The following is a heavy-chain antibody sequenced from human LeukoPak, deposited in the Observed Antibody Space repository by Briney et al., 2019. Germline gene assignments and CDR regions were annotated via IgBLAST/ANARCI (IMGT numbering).Heavy chain of an antibody. D-gene: IGHD3/OR15-3a*01. Sequence: SETLSLTCTVSGGSISSSSYYWGWIRQPPGKGLEWIGSIYYSGSTYYNPSLKSRFTISVDTSKNQFSLKLSSVTAADTAVYYCARIVKGIDFSPYFDYWGQGTLVTVSS. J-gene: IGHJ4*02. CDR3: ARIVKGIDFSPYFDY. V-gene: IGHV4-39*01. CDR2: IYYSGST. CDR1: GGSISSSSYY.